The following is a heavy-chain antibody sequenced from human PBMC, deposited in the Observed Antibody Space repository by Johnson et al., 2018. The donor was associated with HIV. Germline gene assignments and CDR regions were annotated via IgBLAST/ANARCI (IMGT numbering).Heavy chain of an antibody. CDR2: IRYDGSNK. Sequence: QVQLVESGGGVVQPGGSLRLSCAASGFTFSSYGMHWVRQAPGKGLEWVAFIRYDGSNKYYADSVKGLFTISRDNSKNTLYLQMNSLRAEDTAVYYCAKDYVDTASDDAFDIWGQGTMVTVSS. J-gene: IGHJ3*02. CDR3: AKDYVDTASDDAFDI. V-gene: IGHV3-30*02. CDR1: GFTFSSYG. D-gene: IGHD5-18*01.